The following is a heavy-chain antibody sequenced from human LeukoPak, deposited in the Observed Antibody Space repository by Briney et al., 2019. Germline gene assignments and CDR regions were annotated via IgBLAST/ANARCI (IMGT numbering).Heavy chain of an antibody. CDR3: ARTPPRDGYNSDPYYFDY. D-gene: IGHD5-24*01. CDR1: GGSISSGDYY. J-gene: IGHJ4*02. CDR2: IYYSGST. V-gene: IGHV4-30-4*01. Sequence: SETLSLTCTVSGGSISSGDYYWSWIRQPPGKGLEWIGYIYYSGSTYYNPSLKSRVTISVDTSKSQFSLKLSSVTAADTAVYYCARTPPRDGYNSDPYYFDYWGQGTLVTVSS.